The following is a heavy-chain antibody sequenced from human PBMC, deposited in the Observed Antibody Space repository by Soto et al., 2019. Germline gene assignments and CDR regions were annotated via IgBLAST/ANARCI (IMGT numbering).Heavy chain of an antibody. CDR1: GGSISSYY. Sequence: SETLSLTCTVSGGSISSYYWSWIRPPPGKGLEWSGYIYYSGSTNYNPSLKSRVTISVDTSKNQFSLKLSSVTAADTAVYYCARVTLGYCSSTSCPSEYAFDIWGQGTMVTVSS. CDR3: ARVTLGYCSSTSCPSEYAFDI. CDR2: IYYSGST. V-gene: IGHV4-59*01. J-gene: IGHJ3*02. D-gene: IGHD2-2*01.